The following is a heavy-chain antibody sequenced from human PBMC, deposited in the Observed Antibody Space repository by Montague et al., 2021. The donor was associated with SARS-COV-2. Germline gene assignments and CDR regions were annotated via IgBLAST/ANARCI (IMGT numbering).Heavy chain of an antibody. D-gene: IGHD6-13*01. J-gene: IGHJ5*02. CDR2: INHSGST. CDR1: GGSFSGYY. V-gene: IGHV4-34*01. Sequence: SETLSLTCTVSGGSFSGYYWSWIRQPPGKGLEWIGEINHSGSTNYNPSLKSRVTISVDTSKNQFSLKLSSVTAADTAVYYCARGKYSSSWYGTRPFDPWGQGTLVTVSS. CDR3: ARGKYSSSWYGTRPFDP.